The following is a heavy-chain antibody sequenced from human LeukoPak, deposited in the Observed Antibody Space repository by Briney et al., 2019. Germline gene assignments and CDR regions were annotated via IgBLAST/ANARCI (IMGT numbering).Heavy chain of an antibody. Sequence: PGGSLRLSCTVSGFTVSINSMSWVRQAPGKGLEWVSFIYSGGNTHYSDSVKGRFTISRDNSKNTLYLQMNSLRAEDTAVYYCAKDHDYYYGSGSRFDYWGQGTLVTVSS. D-gene: IGHD3-10*01. J-gene: IGHJ4*02. CDR3: AKDHDYYYGSGSRFDY. CDR1: GFTVSINS. V-gene: IGHV3-53*01. CDR2: IYSGGNT.